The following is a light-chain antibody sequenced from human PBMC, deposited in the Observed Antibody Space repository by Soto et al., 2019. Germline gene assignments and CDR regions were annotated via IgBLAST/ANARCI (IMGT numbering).Light chain of an antibody. CDR1: SSDVGGYEY. CDR3: NSYVGSNNYV. Sequence: QSALTQPPSASGSPGQSVTISCTGSSSDVGGYEYVSWYQQHPGKAPKLIIYEVIKRPSGVPDRFSGSKSGNTASLTVSGLQADDEADYYCNSYVGSNNYVFGTGTKVTVL. J-gene: IGLJ1*01. V-gene: IGLV2-8*01. CDR2: EVI.